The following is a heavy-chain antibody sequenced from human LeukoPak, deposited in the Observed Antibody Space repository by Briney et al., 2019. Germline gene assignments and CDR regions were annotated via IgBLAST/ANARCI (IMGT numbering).Heavy chain of an antibody. V-gene: IGHV3-48*01. CDR3: ARAYGSVPYYFDY. CDR2: ISGISSNNI. Sequence: GGSLRLSCAASGFTFSRFGMNWVRQAPGKGLEWVSCISGISSNNIYYADSVKGRFTISRDNAKNSLYLQMNSLRAEDTAVYYCARAYGSVPYYFDYWGQGTLVTVSS. CDR1: GFTFSRFG. J-gene: IGHJ4*02. D-gene: IGHD3-10*01.